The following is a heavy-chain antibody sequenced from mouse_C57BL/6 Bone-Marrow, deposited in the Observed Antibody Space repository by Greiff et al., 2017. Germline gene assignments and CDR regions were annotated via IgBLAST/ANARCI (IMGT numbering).Heavy chain of an antibody. V-gene: IGHV1-63*01. CDR3: ARCGYGGGCAY. Sequence: VQLQESGAALVRPGTSVKMSCKASGYTFTNYWIGWAKQRPGHGLEWIGDIYPGGGYTNYNEKFKGKATLTADKSSSTAYMQFSSLTSVDSAIYYCARCGYGGGCAYWGQGTLVTVSA. CDR1: GYTFTNYW. D-gene: IGHD2-2*01. CDR2: IYPGGGYT. J-gene: IGHJ3*01.